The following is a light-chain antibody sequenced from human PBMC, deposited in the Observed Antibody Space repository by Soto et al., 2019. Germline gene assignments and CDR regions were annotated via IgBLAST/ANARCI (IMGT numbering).Light chain of an antibody. CDR2: DVS. CDR3: SSYTSSSTLV. J-gene: IGLJ1*01. V-gene: IGLV2-14*01. Sequence: QSFLTQPASVSGSPGQSITLSCTGTSSDVGGYNYVSWYQQHPGKAPKLMIYDVSNRPSGVSNRFSGSKSGNTASLTISGLPAEDEDDYYCSSYTSSSTLVFGTGTKLTVL. CDR1: SSDVGGYNY.